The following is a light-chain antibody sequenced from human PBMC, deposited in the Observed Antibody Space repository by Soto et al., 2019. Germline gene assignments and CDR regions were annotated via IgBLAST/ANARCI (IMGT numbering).Light chain of an antibody. Sequence: DIQMTQSPSTPSGSVGDRVTITCRASQTISSWLAWYQQKPGKAPKLLIYKASTLKSGVPSRVSGSGSGTEITLTISSLQPDDLATYYCQHYNSYSEAFGQGTKVDIK. CDR1: QTISSW. CDR2: KAS. V-gene: IGKV1-5*03. J-gene: IGKJ1*01. CDR3: QHYNSYSEA.